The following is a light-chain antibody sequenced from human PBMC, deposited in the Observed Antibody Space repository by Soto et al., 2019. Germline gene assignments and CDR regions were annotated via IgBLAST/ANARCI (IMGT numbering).Light chain of an antibody. CDR2: KAS. CDR1: QCISTW. Sequence: DIQMTQSPSTLSASVGDRVTITCRASQCISTWLAWYQQKAGKAPKLLIYKASSLEGGVPSRFSGSGSGTEFNITISSLQPDDFATYYCQQYNTYPLTFGGGTTVDIK. V-gene: IGKV1-5*03. CDR3: QQYNTYPLT. J-gene: IGKJ4*01.